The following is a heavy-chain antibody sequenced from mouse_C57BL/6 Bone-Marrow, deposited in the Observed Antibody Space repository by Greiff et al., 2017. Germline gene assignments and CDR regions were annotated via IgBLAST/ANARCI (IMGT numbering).Heavy chain of an antibody. V-gene: IGHV3-8*01. J-gene: IGHJ4*01. CDR3: AISEGPSAYVPYYAMDY. Sequence: EVQLLQSGPGLAKPSQTLSLTCSVTGYSITSDYWNLFRKFPGNKLEYMGYISYSGSTYYNPSLKSRISITRDTSKNKYSLKLNSVTTEDTATYYCAISEGPSAYVPYYAMDYGGQATSGTVSS. D-gene: IGHD6-1*01. CDR2: ISYSGST. CDR1: GYSITSDY.